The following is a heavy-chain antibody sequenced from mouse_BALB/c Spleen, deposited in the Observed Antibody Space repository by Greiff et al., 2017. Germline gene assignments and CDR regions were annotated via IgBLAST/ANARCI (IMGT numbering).Heavy chain of an antibody. V-gene: IGHV5-6*01. D-gene: IGHD2-10*02. CDR3: ARHREYGAFDY. Sequence: EVKLVESGGDLVKPGGSLKLSCAASGFTFSSYGMSWVRQTPDKRLEWVATISSGGSYTYYPDSVKGRFTISRDNAKNTLYLQMSSLKSEDTAMYYCARHREYGAFDYWGQGTTLTVSS. J-gene: IGHJ2*01. CDR2: ISSGGSYT. CDR1: GFTFSSYG.